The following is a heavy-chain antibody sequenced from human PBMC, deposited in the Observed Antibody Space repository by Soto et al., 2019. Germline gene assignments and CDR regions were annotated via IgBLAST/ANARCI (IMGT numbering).Heavy chain of an antibody. CDR3: AQGLLWFGKHYYGMDV. Sequence: GLSPRLSCTASGFTFSSYGISCLLQAPGKGLEWVSATSGSGGSTYYADSVKGRFTISRDNSKNTLYLQMNSLRAEDTAVYYCAQGLLWFGKHYYGMDVWGQGTTVTVSS. V-gene: IGHV3-23*01. D-gene: IGHD3-10*01. CDR2: TSGSGGST. J-gene: IGHJ6*02. CDR1: GFTFSSYG.